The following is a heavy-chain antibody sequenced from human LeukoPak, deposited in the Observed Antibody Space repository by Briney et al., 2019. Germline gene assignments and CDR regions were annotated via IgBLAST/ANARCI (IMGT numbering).Heavy chain of an antibody. J-gene: IGHJ4*02. CDR2: ISASGGHT. Sequence: GGSLRLSCAASGFTFSSCAMSWVRQAPGKGLEWVSGISASGGHTFYADSVKGRFSISRDNSKNTVYLQMNSLRAGDTALYFCARDLSSLGLDDWGQGTLVTVSS. V-gene: IGHV3-23*01. CDR1: GFTFSSCA. D-gene: IGHD7-27*01. CDR3: ARDLSSLGLDD.